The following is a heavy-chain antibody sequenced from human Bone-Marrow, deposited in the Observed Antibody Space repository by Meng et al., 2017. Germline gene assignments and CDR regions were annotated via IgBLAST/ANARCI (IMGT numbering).Heavy chain of an antibody. J-gene: IGHJ4*02. CDR2: ISSSGSGI. D-gene: IGHD3-3*01. CDR1: GFTLSSYW. Sequence: GESLKISCAASGFTLSSYWMSWIRQAPGKGLEWVSYISSSGSGIYYADSVKGRFTISRDNAKNSLYLQMNSLRAEDTAVYYCARGAALEWSIVDYWGQGTPVTVSS. V-gene: IGHV3-11*04. CDR3: ARGAALEWSIVDY.